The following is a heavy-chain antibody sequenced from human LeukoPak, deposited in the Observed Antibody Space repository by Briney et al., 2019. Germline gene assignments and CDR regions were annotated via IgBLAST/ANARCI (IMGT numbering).Heavy chain of an antibody. CDR1: GFTFSDYY. J-gene: IGHJ4*02. D-gene: IGHD2-8*01. V-gene: IGHV3-11*01. CDR2: ISSSGSTI. CDR3: AKDRTCTNAVCYFDY. Sequence: GGSLRLSCAASGFTFSDYYMSWIRQAPGKGLEWVSYISSSGSTIYYADSVKGRSTISRDNAKNSLYLQMNSLSAEDTAVYYCAKDRTCTNAVCYFDYWGQGTLVTVSS.